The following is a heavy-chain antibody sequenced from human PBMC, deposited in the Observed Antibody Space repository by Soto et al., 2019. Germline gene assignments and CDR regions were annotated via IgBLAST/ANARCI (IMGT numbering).Heavy chain of an antibody. CDR2: IYYSGST. CDR1: GGSISSGGYY. Sequence: SETLSLTCAVSGGSISSGGYYWSWIRQHPGKGLEWIGYIYYSGSTYYNPSLKSRVTILADTSKNQLSLKLSSVTAADTAVYYCARGGRRSPGMDVWGQGTTVTVSS. J-gene: IGHJ6*02. CDR3: ARGGRRSPGMDV. V-gene: IGHV4-31*11.